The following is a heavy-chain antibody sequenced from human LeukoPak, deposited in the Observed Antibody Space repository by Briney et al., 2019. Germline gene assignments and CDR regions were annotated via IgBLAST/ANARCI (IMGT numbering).Heavy chain of an antibody. CDR3: ALPTQWELGRYYMDV. J-gene: IGHJ6*03. V-gene: IGHV4-38-2*01. D-gene: IGHD1-26*01. Sequence: SETLSLTCAVYGGSFSGYYWGWIRQPPGKGLEWIGSIYHSGSTYYNPSLKSRVTISVDTSKNQFSLKLSSVTAADTAVYYCALPTQWELGRYYMDVWGKGTTVTVSS. CDR1: GGSFSGYY. CDR2: IYHSGST.